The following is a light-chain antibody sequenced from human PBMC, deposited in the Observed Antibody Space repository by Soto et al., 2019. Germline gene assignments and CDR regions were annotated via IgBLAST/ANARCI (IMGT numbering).Light chain of an antibody. CDR1: QSVSSSY. Sequence: EIVLPQSHGTLSLSPGERATLSCRPSQSVSSSYLAWYQQKPGQAPRLLIYGASSRATGIPDRFSGSGSGTDFTLTISRLEPEDFAVYYCQQYGSSPWTFGQGTKVDIK. J-gene: IGKJ1*01. CDR3: QQYGSSPWT. V-gene: IGKV3-20*01. CDR2: GAS.